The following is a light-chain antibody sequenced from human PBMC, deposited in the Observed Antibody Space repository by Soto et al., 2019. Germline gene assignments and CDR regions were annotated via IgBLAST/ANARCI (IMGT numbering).Light chain of an antibody. J-gene: IGKJ1*01. CDR3: QQQGTT. V-gene: IGKV3-20*01. CDR2: GAS. Sequence: AQFPSTLSLSPGESATLSCRASQSLSNSELAWYQQKPGQAPRLLIYGASSRATGIPDRFSGSGSGTDFTLTSSGLEPGDSAVYYGQQQGTTIGQGTKGDI. CDR1: QSLSNSE.